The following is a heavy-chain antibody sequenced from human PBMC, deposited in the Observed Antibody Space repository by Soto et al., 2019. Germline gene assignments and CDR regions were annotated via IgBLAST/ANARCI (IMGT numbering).Heavy chain of an antibody. J-gene: IGHJ6*02. V-gene: IGHV1-69*13. D-gene: IGHD5-12*01. CDR1: GGTFNNYP. Sequence: SVKVSCKASGGTFNNYPITWVRQAPGEGLERMGGSIPIFGTANYAQKFQGRVTISVDESTSTAYMELSSLRSEDTAVYYCARGRGYSGDDHYYYFDMDVWGQGTTVTVSS. CDR2: SIPIFGTA. CDR3: ARGRGYSGDDHYYYFDMDV.